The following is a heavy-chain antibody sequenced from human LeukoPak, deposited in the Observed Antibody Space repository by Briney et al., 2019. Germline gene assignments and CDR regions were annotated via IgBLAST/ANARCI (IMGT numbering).Heavy chain of an antibody. CDR2: INHSGST. D-gene: IGHD6-19*01. J-gene: IGHJ5*02. Sequence: SETLSLTCAVYGGSFSGYYWSWIRQPPGKGLEWIGEINHSGSTNYNPSLKSRVTISVDTSKSQFSLKLSSVTAADTAVYYCARSRWLVRNWSDPWGQGTLVTVSS. CDR1: GGSFSGYY. CDR3: ARSRWLVRNWSDP. V-gene: IGHV4-34*01.